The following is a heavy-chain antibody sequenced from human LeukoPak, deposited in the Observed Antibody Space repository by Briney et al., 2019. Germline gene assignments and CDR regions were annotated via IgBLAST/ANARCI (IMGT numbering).Heavy chain of an antibody. CDR1: GFTFSSYW. Sequence: PGGSLRLSCAASGFTFSSYWMHWVRQAPGEGLVCVSRINSDGTSTTYADSVKGRFTISRDSARNTLYMQMNSLRAEDTAVYYCARATLDIVGATRTFDYWGQGTLVTVSS. CDR3: ARATLDIVGATRTFDY. V-gene: IGHV3-74*01. CDR2: INSDGTST. D-gene: IGHD2-2*03. J-gene: IGHJ4*02.